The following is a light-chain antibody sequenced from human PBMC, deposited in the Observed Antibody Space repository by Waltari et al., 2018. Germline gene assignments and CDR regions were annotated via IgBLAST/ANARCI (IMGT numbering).Light chain of an antibody. CDR2: GAF. J-gene: IGKJ1*01. CDR3: QQGYNTTWT. CDR1: QTIATY. V-gene: IGKV1-39*01. Sequence: DIQMTQSPSSLSASVGDRVTITCRAGQTIATYLNWYQQKPGEAPKLLIFGAFNLESGVPSRFTGTGYGTEFTLTIRSLQPEDFATYVCQQGYNTTWTFGQGTRVEI.